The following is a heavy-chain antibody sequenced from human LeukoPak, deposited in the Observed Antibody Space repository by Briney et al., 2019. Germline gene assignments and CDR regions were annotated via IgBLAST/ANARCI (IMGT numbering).Heavy chain of an antibody. CDR3: ATRSSGTNYYYYYGMDV. D-gene: IGHD6-19*01. V-gene: IGHV1-2*02. Sequence: ASVRVSCKASGYTFTDYYIDWVRQARGQGLEWMGWINPNSGGTNYPQRFQGRVTMTRDTSITTAYMELSSLTADDTAVYYCATRSSGTNYYYYYGMDVWGQGTTVTVSS. CDR1: GYTFTDYY. CDR2: INPNSGGT. J-gene: IGHJ6*02.